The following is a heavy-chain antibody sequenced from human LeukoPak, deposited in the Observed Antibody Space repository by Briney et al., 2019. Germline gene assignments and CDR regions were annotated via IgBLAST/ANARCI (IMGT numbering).Heavy chain of an antibody. J-gene: IGHJ4*02. Sequence: SQTLSLTCAIFGDSVSSNSAAWNWIRQSPSRGLEWLGRTYYRSNWDNDYAVSVQSRIAINPDTSKNQFSLQLNSVTPEDTAVYYCARSRLHHNYGSGTNFDYWGQGTLATVSS. CDR1: GDSVSSNSAA. V-gene: IGHV6-1*01. D-gene: IGHD3-10*01. CDR3: ARSRLHHNYGSGTNFDY. CDR2: TYYRSNWDN.